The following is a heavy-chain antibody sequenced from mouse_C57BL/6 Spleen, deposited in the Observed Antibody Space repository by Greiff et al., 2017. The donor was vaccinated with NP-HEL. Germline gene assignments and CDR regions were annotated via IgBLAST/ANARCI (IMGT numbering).Heavy chain of an antibody. CDR2: IHPNSGST. CDR1: GYTFTSYW. CDR3: GRRKYGNYEDYFDD. V-gene: IGHV1-64*01. Sequence: VQLQQSGAELVKPGASVKLSCKASGYTFTSYWMHWVKQRPGQGLEWIGMIHPNSGSTNYNEKFKSKATLTVDKSSSTAYMQLSSLTSEDSAVYYCGRRKYGNYEDYFDDWGQGTTLTVSS. D-gene: IGHD2-1*01. J-gene: IGHJ2*01.